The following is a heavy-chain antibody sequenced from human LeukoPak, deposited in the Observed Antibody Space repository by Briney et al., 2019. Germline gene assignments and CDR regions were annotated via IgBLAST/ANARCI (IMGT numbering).Heavy chain of an antibody. J-gene: IGHJ4*02. CDR3: ARSLPKGNDCGDYGY. V-gene: IGHV1-18*01. Sequence: ASVKVSCKASGYTFTSYGISWVRQAPGQGLEWMGWISAYNGNTNYAQKLQGRVTMTTDTSTSTAYMELRSLRSDDTAVYYCARSLPKGNDCGDYGYWGQGTLVTVSS. CDR2: ISAYNGNT. CDR1: GYTFTSYG. D-gene: IGHD4-17*01.